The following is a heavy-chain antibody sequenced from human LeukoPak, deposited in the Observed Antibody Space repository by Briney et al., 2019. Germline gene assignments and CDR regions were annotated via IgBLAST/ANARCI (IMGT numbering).Heavy chain of an antibody. CDR1: GFTFSSYA. CDR2: INHSGST. CDR3: ARACSGGSCYHDS. V-gene: IGHV4-34*01. Sequence: GSLRLSCAASGFTFSSYAMSWIRQPPGKGLEWIGEINHSGSTNYSPSLKSRVTISVDTSKNQFSLKLSSVTAADTAVYYCARACSGGSCYHDSWGQGTLVTVSS. D-gene: IGHD2-15*01. J-gene: IGHJ5*02.